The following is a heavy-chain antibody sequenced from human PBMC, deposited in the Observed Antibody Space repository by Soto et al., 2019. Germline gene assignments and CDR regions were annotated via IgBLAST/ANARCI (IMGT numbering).Heavy chain of an antibody. V-gene: IGHV3-7*03. CDR2: IPQEGSDG. J-gene: IGHJ6*01. Sequence: ESLSISCEVSGFTLSIYSMTWVLQAPGKGLEWVAKIPQEGSDGHYVDSVKGRFTISRDNAKNSVYLQMNSLRAEDTAVYYCARDKLILPAHDFFYGSDVWGQGAKVTVSS. D-gene: IGHD2-21*02. CDR1: GFTLSIYS. CDR3: ARDKLILPAHDFFYGSDV.